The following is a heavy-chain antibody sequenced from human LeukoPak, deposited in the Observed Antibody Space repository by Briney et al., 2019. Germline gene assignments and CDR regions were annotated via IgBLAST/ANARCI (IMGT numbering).Heavy chain of an antibody. CDR1: GGSISSYY. CDR3: ARVSGWQPLDY. J-gene: IGHJ4*02. Sequence: SETLSLTCPVSGGSISSYYWSWIRQPPGRGLEWIGYIYYSGSTNYNPSLKSRVTISVDTSKNQFSLKLSSVTAADTAVYYCARVSGWQPLDYWGQGTLVTVSS. V-gene: IGHV4-59*01. CDR2: IYYSGST. D-gene: IGHD6-19*01.